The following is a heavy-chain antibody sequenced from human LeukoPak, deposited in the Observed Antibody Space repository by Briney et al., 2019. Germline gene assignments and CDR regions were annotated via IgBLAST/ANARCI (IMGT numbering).Heavy chain of an antibody. Sequence: SVKVSCKASGGTFSSYAISWVRQAPGQGLEWMGGIIPIFGTANYAQKFQGRVTITADESTSTAYMELSSLRSEDTAVYYCARGASYYIYSLDYWGQGTLVTVSS. J-gene: IGHJ4*02. V-gene: IGHV1-69*13. D-gene: IGHD3-10*01. CDR2: IIPIFGTA. CDR1: GGTFSSYA. CDR3: ARGASYYIYSLDY.